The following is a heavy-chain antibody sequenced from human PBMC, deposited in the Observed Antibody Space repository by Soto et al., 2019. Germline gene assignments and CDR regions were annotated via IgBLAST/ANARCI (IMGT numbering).Heavy chain of an antibody. D-gene: IGHD3-16*01. V-gene: IGHV3-23*01. CDR1: GFTFSSYV. J-gene: IGHJ4*02. CDR2: ISASGGGT. Sequence: GGSLSLSCAASGFTFSSYVMSWVRQAPGKGLEWVSAISASGGGTYYADSVKGRFTISRDNSKNTLYLQMNSLRAEDTAVYYCAKGPKSRQYDYVWGSLSDYWGQGTLVTVSS. CDR3: AKGPKSRQYDYVWGSLSDY.